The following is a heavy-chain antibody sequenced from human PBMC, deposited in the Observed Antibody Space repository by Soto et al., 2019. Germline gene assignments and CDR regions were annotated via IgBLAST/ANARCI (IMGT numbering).Heavy chain of an antibody. CDR1: GLTVSSSY. V-gene: IGHV3-53*01. J-gene: IGHJ4*02. CDR3: ARAREQEYSSAIFFDI. CDR2: IYSAVST. D-gene: IGHD5-18*01. Sequence: GGSLRLSCAASGLTVSSSYMSWVRQAPGKGLQWVSVIYSAVSTYYANSVKGRFTISRDISTNMVYLQMSSLTDEDTAVYYCARAREQEYSSAIFFDIWGQGALVTVSS.